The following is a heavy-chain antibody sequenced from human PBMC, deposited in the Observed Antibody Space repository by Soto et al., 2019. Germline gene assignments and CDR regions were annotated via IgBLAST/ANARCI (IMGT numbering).Heavy chain of an antibody. J-gene: IGHJ5*02. CDR3: ARDGGCSSTSCTKGWFDP. Sequence: QVQLQESGPGLVKPSQTLSLTCTVSGGSISSGGYYWSWIRQHPGKGLEGSGYINYSGSTYYNTSLKGRATKSLDTSKNQFSHKLRSVTDADTAGYYCARDGGCSSTSCTKGWFDPWGQGTLVNGSS. D-gene: IGHD2-2*01. CDR1: GGSISSGGYY. V-gene: IGHV4-31*03. CDR2: INYSGST.